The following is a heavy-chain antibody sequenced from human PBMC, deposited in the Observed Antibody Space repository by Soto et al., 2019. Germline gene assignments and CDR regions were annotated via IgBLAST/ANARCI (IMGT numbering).Heavy chain of an antibody. CDR3: ARGGGYCSGGSCSVLSYYYYGMDV. CDR2: INHSGST. J-gene: IGHJ6*02. CDR1: GGSFSGYY. V-gene: IGHV4-34*01. D-gene: IGHD2-15*01. Sequence: SETLSLTCAVYGGSFSGYYWSWIRQPPGKGLEWIGEINHSGSTNYNPSLKSRVTISVDTSKSQFSLKLSSVTAADTAVYYCARGGGYCSGGSCSVLSYYYYGMDVWGQGTTVTVSS.